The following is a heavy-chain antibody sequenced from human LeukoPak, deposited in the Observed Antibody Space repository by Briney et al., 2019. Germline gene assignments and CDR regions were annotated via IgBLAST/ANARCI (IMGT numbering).Heavy chain of an antibody. V-gene: IGHV4-34*01. CDR1: GGSFSGYY. D-gene: IGHD2-2*01. CDR2: INHSGST. CDR3: ARRVPPYQFWFDP. J-gene: IGHJ5*02. Sequence: SETLSLTCAVYGGSFSGYYWSWIRQPPGKGLEWIGEINHSGSTNYNPSLKSRVTISVDTSKNQFSLKLGSVTAADTAVYYCARRVPPYQFWFDPWGQGTLVTVSS.